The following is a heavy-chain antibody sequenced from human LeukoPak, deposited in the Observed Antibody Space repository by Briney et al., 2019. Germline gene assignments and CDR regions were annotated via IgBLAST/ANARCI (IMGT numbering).Heavy chain of an antibody. CDR2: VSSSSDYI. CDR1: EFTFISYS. J-gene: IGHJ1*01. CDR3: AKDQGYYGSGSYKVYFQH. V-gene: IGHV3-21*04. D-gene: IGHD3-10*01. Sequence: PGGSLRLSCAASEFTFISYSMNWVRQAPGKGLEWVSSVSSSSDYIYYSDSVKGRFTTSRDNSKNTLYLQMNSLRADDTAVYYCAKDQGYYGSGSYKVYFQHWGQGTLVTVSS.